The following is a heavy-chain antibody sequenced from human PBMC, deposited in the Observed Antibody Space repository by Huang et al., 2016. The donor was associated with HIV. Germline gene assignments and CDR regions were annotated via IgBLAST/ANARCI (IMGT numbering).Heavy chain of an antibody. D-gene: IGHD6-13*01. CDR1: GFPFNTYS. CDR3: ARDHSSWYSDY. CDR2: ISSSSNYI. V-gene: IGHV3-21*01. Sequence: EVQLVESGGGLVKPGGSLRFSCAASGFPFNTYSMNWVRQPPGKGRGLFSSISSSSNYIYYADSVKGRFTISRDNAKNSLYLQMNSLRAEDTAVYYCARDHSSWYSDYWGQGTLVTVSS. J-gene: IGHJ4*02.